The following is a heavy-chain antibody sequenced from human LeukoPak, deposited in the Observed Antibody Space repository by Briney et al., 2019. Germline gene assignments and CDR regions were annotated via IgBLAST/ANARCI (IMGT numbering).Heavy chain of an antibody. CDR3: ARDYSRGPDPHAFDI. D-gene: IGHD6-19*01. Sequence: GGSLRLSCAVSGFTFSSYAMHWVRQAPGKGLEWVGVISYDGTNEYYADSVKGRFTISRDNSNNTLYLQLNSLRGEDTAVYSCARDYSRGPDPHAFDIWGQGTMVTVSS. CDR1: GFTFSSYA. J-gene: IGHJ3*02. CDR2: ISYDGTNE. V-gene: IGHV3-30-3*01.